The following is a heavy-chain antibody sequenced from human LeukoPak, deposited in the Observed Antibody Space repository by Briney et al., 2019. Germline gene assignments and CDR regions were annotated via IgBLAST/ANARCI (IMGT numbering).Heavy chain of an antibody. D-gene: IGHD4-17*01. CDR1: GGSISSYY. CDR3: ARAPYDYGDYGWFDP. Sequence: SETLSLTCTVSGGSISSYYWSWIRQHPGKGLEWIGYIYYSGSTYYNPSLKSRVTISVDTSKNQFSLKLSSVTAADTAVYYCARAPYDYGDYGWFDPWGQGTLVTVSS. V-gene: IGHV4-59*06. J-gene: IGHJ5*02. CDR2: IYYSGST.